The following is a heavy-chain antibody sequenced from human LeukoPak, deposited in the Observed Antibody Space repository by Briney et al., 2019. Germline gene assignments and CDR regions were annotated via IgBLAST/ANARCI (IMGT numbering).Heavy chain of an antibody. CDR2: IRSKAYGGTT. CDR1: GFTFGDYA. Sequence: GRSLRLSCTTSGFTFGDYAMSWFRQAPGKGLEWVGFIRSKAYGGTTEYAASVKGRFTISRDDSKRIAYLQMNSLKTEDTAVYYCTRGPDLDTVLGRGLMFTVLFDFWGQGTLVTVSS. V-gene: IGHV3-49*03. D-gene: IGHD5-18*01. CDR3: TRGPDLDTVLGRGLMFTVLFDF. J-gene: IGHJ4*02.